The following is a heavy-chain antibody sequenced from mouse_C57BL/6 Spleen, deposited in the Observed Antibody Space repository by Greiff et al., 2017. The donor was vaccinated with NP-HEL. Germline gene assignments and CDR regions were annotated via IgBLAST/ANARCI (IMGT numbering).Heavy chain of an antibody. D-gene: IGHD1-1*01. CDR3: ARRTTVVATWYFDV. CDR2: ISSGSSTI. CDR1: GFTFSDYG. Sequence: EVMLVESGGGLVKPGGSLKLSCAASGFTFSDYGMHWVRQAPEKGLEWVAYISSGSSTIYYADTVKGRFTISRDNAENTLFLQMTSLRSEDTAMYYCARRTTVVATWYFDVWGTGTTVTVSS. V-gene: IGHV5-17*01. J-gene: IGHJ1*03.